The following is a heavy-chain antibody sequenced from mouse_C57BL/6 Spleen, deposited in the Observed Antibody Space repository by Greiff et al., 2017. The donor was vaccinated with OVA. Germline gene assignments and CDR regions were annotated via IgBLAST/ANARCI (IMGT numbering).Heavy chain of an antibody. V-gene: IGHV14-4*01. D-gene: IGHD3-2*02. CDR1: GFNIKDDY. CDR3: VQLRSRIAY. CDR2: IDPENGDT. Sequence: VQLKESGAELVRPGASVKLSCTASGFNIKDDYMHWVKQRPEQGLEWIGWIDPENGDTEYASKFQGKATITADTSSNTAYLQLSSLTSEDTAVYYCVQLRSRIAYWGQGTLVTVSA. J-gene: IGHJ3*01.